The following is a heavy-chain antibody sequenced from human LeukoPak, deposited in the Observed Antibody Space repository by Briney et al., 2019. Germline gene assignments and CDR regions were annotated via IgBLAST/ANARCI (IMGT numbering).Heavy chain of an antibody. V-gene: IGHV1-18*04. Sequence: EASVKVSCKASGYTFTSYGISWVRQAPGQGLEWMGWISAYNGNTNYVQKLQGRVTMTTDTSTSTAYMELRSLRSDDTAVYYCARVLIDDILTGYSRFDPWGQGTLVTVSS. CDR2: ISAYNGNT. D-gene: IGHD3-9*01. J-gene: IGHJ5*02. CDR1: GYTFTSYG. CDR3: ARVLIDDILTGYSRFDP.